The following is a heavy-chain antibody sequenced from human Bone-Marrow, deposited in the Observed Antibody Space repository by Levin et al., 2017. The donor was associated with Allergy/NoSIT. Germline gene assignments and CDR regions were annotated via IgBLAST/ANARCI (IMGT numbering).Heavy chain of an antibody. CDR1: GYDFSSYW. Sequence: KVSCKGSGYDFSSYWIGWVRQMPGKGLEWMGVIYPGDSDTRHNPSFQGQVTISADKSITTAYLQWSSLKASDTAMYFCARHDDGTIGTMIDYWGPGTLVTVSS. D-gene: IGHD1-1*01. CDR3: ARHDDGTIGTMIDY. CDR2: IYPGDSDT. V-gene: IGHV5-51*01. J-gene: IGHJ4*02.